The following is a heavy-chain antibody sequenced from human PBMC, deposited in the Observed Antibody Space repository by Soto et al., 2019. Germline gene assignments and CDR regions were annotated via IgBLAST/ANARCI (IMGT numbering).Heavy chain of an antibody. CDR3: AKTGVEAAAGDY. V-gene: IGHV3-23*01. D-gene: IGHD6-13*01. CDR1: GFTFSSYA. CDR2: ISGSGGST. Sequence: EVQLLESGGGLVQPGGSLRLSCAASGFTFSSYAMSWVRQAPGKGLEWVSAISGSGGSTYYADSVKGRFTISRDNSKNTRYLQMNTLRAEDTAVYYCAKTGVEAAAGDYWGQGTLVTVSS. J-gene: IGHJ4*02.